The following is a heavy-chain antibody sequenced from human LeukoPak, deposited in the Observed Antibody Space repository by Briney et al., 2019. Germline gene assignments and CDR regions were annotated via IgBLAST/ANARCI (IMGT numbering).Heavy chain of an antibody. J-gene: IGHJ3*01. D-gene: IGHD5-18*01. Sequence: GGSLRLSCAASGFSVSTNYMSWVRQAPGKGLEWVSVIYSGDNTYDADSVRGRFTISRDNSENTLYLQMSSLRADDTAVYFCAREGSGYTYGYNDAFDLWGQGTMVTVSS. V-gene: IGHV3-53*01. CDR2: IYSGDNT. CDR3: AREGSGYTYGYNDAFDL. CDR1: GFSVSTNY.